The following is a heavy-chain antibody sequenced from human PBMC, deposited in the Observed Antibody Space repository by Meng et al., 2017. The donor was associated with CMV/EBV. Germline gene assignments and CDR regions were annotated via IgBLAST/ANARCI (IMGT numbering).Heavy chain of an antibody. CDR1: GYTFTSYG. J-gene: IGHJ5*02. V-gene: IGHV1-18*01. Sequence: ASVKVSCKASGYTFTSYGISWVRQAPGQGLEWMGWISAYNGNTNYAQKLQGRVTMTTDTSTSTAYMELRGLRSDDTAVYYCARLDVVVPAAMYWFDPWGQGTLVTVSS. D-gene: IGHD2-2*01. CDR3: ARLDVVVPAAMYWFDP. CDR2: ISAYNGNT.